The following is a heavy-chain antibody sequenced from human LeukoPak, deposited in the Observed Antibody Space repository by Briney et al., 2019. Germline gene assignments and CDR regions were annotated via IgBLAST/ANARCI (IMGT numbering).Heavy chain of an antibody. J-gene: IGHJ4*02. CDR2: IYTSGST. CDR3: ARDAPMVRGVMGYYFDY. Sequence: PSETLSLTCTVYGRSISSYYWSWIRQPAGKGLEWIGRIYTSGSTNYNPSLKSRVTMSVDTSENQFSLKLSSVTAADTAVYYCARDAPMVRGVMGYYFDYWGQGTLVTVSS. CDR1: GRSISSYY. D-gene: IGHD3-10*01. V-gene: IGHV4-4*07.